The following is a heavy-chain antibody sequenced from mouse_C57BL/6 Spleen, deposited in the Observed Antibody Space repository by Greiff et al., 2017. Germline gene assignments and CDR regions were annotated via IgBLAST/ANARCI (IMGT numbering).Heavy chain of an antibody. J-gene: IGHJ2*01. D-gene: IGHD1-1*01. Sequence: VQLQQPGAELVKPGASVKLSCKASGYTFTSYWMHWVKQRPGQGLEWIGMIHPNSGSTNYNEKFKSKATLTVDKSSSTAYMQLSSLTSEDSAVYYCAREGLYGSSSDYWGQGTTLTVSS. V-gene: IGHV1-64*01. CDR1: GYTFTSYW. CDR3: AREGLYGSSSDY. CDR2: IHPNSGST.